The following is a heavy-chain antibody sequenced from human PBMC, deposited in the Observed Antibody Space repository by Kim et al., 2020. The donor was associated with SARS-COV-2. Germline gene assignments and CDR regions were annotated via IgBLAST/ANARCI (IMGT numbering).Heavy chain of an antibody. J-gene: IGHJ4*02. Sequence: YYADSVKGRFTISRDNSKNTLYLQMNSLRAEDTAVYYCARADYYDSPFDYWGQGTLVTVSS. CDR3: ARADYYDSPFDY. D-gene: IGHD3-22*01. V-gene: IGHV3-53*01.